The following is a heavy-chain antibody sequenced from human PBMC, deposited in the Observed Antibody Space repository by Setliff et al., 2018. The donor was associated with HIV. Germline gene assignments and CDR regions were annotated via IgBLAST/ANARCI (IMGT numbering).Heavy chain of an antibody. V-gene: IGHV4-4*09. CDR2: IFSSGST. J-gene: IGHJ5*02. D-gene: IGHD3-10*01. CDR3: ARRIDDSGSFPDKNWFDT. CDR1: GDSISSYS. Sequence: SETLSLTCTVSGDSISSYSWNWIRQSPGGGLEWIGFIFSSGSTKYNPSLQSRVTMSIDTSKNQFSLGLTSVTAADTAVYYCARRIDDSGSFPDKNWFDTWGQGSLVTVSS.